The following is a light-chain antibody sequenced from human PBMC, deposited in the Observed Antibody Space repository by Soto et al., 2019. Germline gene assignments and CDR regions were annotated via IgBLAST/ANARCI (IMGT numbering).Light chain of an antibody. CDR1: SSDVGPYNY. V-gene: IGLV2-14*01. CDR3: SSYTTSSTLV. J-gene: IGLJ3*02. Sequence: ALTQPASVSGSPGQSITISCTGTSSDVGPYNYVSWYQHHPGKAPKLLIYEVTKRPSGVSNRFSGSKSGNTASLTISGLQAEDEADYYCSSYTTSSTLVFGGGTKATVL. CDR2: EVT.